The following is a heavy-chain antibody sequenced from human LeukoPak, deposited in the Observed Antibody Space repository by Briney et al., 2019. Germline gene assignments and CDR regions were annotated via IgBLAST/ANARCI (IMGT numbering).Heavy chain of an antibody. CDR1: GGTFISYA. Sequence: ASVKVSCKASGGTFISYAISWVGQAPGQGLEWMGGIIPIFGTANYAQKFQGRVTITADESTSTAYMELSSLRSEDTAVYYCARDGGPLGYCSSTSCYNYWFDPWGQGTLVTVSS. CDR2: IIPIFGTA. V-gene: IGHV1-69*13. D-gene: IGHD2-2*02. CDR3: ARDGGPLGYCSSTSCYNYWFDP. J-gene: IGHJ5*02.